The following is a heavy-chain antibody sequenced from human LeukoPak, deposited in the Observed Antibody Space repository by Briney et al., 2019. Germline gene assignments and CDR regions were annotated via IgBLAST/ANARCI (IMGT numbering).Heavy chain of an antibody. CDR1: GFTFDDHA. CDR3: AKDKGPMVRGVISAFDI. Sequence: PGGSLRLSCAASGFTFDDHAMHWVRQAPGKDLEWVSGISWNSGSIGYADSVKGRFTISRDNAKNSLYLQMNSLRAEDMASYYCAKDKGPMVRGVISAFDIWGQGTMVTVSS. J-gene: IGHJ3*02. V-gene: IGHV3-9*03. CDR2: ISWNSGSI. D-gene: IGHD3-10*01.